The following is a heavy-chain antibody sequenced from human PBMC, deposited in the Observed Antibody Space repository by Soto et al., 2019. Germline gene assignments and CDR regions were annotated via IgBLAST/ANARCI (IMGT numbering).Heavy chain of an antibody. CDR2: IYPGDSDT. D-gene: IGHD6-19*01. CDR3: ARHGCSSGLYARSSTYSVMDV. Sequence: PGESLKISCKGSGYSFTSYWIGWVRQMPGKGLEWMGIIYPGDSDTRYSPSFQGQVTISADKSISTAYLQWSSLKASDTAMYYWARHGCSSGLYARSSTYSVMDVWGQGTTVTV. J-gene: IGHJ6*02. V-gene: IGHV5-51*01. CDR1: GYSFTSYW.